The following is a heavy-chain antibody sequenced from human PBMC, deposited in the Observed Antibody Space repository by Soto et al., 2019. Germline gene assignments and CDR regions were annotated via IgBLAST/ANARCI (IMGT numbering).Heavy chain of an antibody. CDR1: GDSISNSRFY. CDR3: ARDFFDSSDYTTNWFDP. D-gene: IGHD3-22*01. CDR2: IYHTGNA. Sequence: QLQLQESGPGQVKSSETLSLTCSVSGDSISNSRFYWAWIRQPPGEGLEWIGSIYHTGNAYYNPPLKSRVTLAVDTSKNQFSLKLTSVTAADAALYYCARDFFDSSDYTTNWFDPWGQGTLVTVSS. J-gene: IGHJ5*02. V-gene: IGHV4-39*01.